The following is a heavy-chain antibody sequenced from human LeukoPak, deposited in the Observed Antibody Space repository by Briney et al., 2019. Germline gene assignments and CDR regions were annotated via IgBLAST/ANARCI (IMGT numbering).Heavy chain of an antibody. Sequence: GGSLRLSCAASGFTLSSYSMNWVRQAPGKGLEWVSYVSSDSTTIQYADSVKGRFTISRDNAKNSLYLQMNSLRAEDTAVYYCARGDVASAGVTDYWGQGTLVTVSS. CDR2: VSSDSTTI. J-gene: IGHJ4*02. D-gene: IGHD6-13*01. CDR3: ARGDVASAGVTDY. CDR1: GFTLSSYS. V-gene: IGHV3-48*01.